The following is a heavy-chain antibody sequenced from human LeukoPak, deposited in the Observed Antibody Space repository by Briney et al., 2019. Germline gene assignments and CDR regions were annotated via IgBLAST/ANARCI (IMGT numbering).Heavy chain of an antibody. V-gene: IGHV1-69*05. CDR2: IIPIFGTA. J-gene: IGHJ4*02. CDR3: ARPNYYDSSGYPFDY. Sequence: SVKVSCKASGGTFSSYAISWVRQAPGQGLKWMGGIIPIFGTANYAQKFQGRVTITTDESTSTAYMELSSLRSEDTAVYYCARPNYYDSSGYPFDYWGQGTLVTVSS. CDR1: GGTFSSYA. D-gene: IGHD3-22*01.